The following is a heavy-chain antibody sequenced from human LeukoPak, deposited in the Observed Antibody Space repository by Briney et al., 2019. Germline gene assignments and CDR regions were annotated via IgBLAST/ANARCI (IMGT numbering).Heavy chain of an antibody. D-gene: IGHD7-27*01. CDR3: AKDGGSQTGDAYFDY. V-gene: IGHV3-7*03. J-gene: IGHJ4*02. CDR1: GFTFSSYW. CDR2: IKQDGSEK. Sequence: GGSLRLSCAASGFTFSSYWMSWVRQAPGKGLEWVANIKQDGSEKYYVDSVKGRFTISRDNAKNSLYLQMNSLRTEDTALYYCAKDGGSQTGDAYFDYWGQGTLVTVSS.